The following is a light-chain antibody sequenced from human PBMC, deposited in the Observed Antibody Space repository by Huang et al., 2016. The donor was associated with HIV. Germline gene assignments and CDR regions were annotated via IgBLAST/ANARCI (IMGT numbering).Light chain of an antibody. CDR2: ASS. CDR1: QGIRTY. CDR3: QQLKSYPYT. J-gene: IGKJ2*01. V-gene: IGKV1-9*01. Sequence: IQLTQSPSSLSASVGDRVTITCRASQGIRTYLAWYQQRPGKAPTLLIHASSTFRRGVSERFSGTGAGTDCTLTISNLQVEDFATYYCQQLKSYPYTFGQGTTLGLK.